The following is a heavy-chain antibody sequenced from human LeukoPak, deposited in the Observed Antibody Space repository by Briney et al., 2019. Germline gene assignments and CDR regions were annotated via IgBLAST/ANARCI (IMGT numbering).Heavy chain of an antibody. Sequence: GGSLRLSCAASGFTFSSYAMSWVRQAAGKGLEWVSAISGSGGSTYYADSVKGRFTTSRDNSKNTLYLQMNSLRAEDTAVYYCAKNSGMGGGAFYSWGQGTMVTASS. D-gene: IGHD1-26*01. CDR2: ISGSGGST. CDR3: AKNSGMGGGAFYS. V-gene: IGHV3-23*01. J-gene: IGHJ3*02. CDR1: GFTFSSYA.